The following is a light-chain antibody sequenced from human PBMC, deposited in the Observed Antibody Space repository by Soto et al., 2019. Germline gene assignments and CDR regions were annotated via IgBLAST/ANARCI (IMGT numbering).Light chain of an antibody. Sequence: EIVMTQSPATLSVSPGERATLSCRASQSVSNNLAWYQQKPGQAPRLLIYGASTRATGIPARFSGSGSGTVFTLAISSLQSEDFAVYYCQQYNNRPPWKFGQGTKVDIK. CDR1: QSVSNN. V-gene: IGKV3-15*01. CDR3: QQYNNRPPWK. CDR2: GAS. J-gene: IGKJ1*01.